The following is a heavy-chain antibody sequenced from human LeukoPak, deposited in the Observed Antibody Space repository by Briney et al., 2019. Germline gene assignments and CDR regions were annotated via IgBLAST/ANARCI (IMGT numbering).Heavy chain of an antibody. CDR3: ARDVKPYYYDSSGYYSDY. J-gene: IGHJ4*02. CDR1: GYTFTSYG. Sequence: ASVKVSCKASGYTFTSYGISWVRQAPGQGLEWMGWISAYNGNTNYAQKLQGRVTMATDTSTSTDYMELRSLRSDDTAVYYCARDVKPYYYDSSGYYSDYWGQGTLVTVSS. CDR2: ISAYNGNT. V-gene: IGHV1-18*01. D-gene: IGHD3-22*01.